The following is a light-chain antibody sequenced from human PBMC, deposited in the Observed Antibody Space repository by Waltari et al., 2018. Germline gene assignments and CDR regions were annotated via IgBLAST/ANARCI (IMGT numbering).Light chain of an antibody. Sequence: VLTQSPATLSLSPGERATLSCRARQTIYNYLAWYQQKPGQAPRRLIYDASNRATGIPDRFSGSGSGTDFTLIISRLEPEDFVVYYCQHRNNWPWTFGQGSKVEIK. CDR3: QHRNNWPWT. CDR2: DAS. CDR1: QTIYNY. V-gene: IGKV3-11*01. J-gene: IGKJ1*01.